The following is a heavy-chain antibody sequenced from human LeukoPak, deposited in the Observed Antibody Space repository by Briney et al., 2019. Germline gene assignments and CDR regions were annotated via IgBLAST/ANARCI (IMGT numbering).Heavy chain of an antibody. CDR1: GYTLTELS. V-gene: IGHV1-24*01. J-gene: IGHJ4*02. D-gene: IGHD3-22*01. CDR3: ATKPGTYYYDSSGYLDY. Sequence: ASVKVTCKFSGYTLTELSMHWVRQAPGKGLEWMGGFDPEDGETIYAQKFQGRVTMTEDTSTDTAYMELSSLRSEDTAVYYCATKPGTYYYDSSGYLDYWGQGTLVTVSS. CDR2: FDPEDGET.